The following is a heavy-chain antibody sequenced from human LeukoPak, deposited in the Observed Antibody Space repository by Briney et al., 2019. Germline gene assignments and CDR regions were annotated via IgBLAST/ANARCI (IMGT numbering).Heavy chain of an antibody. J-gene: IGHJ6*02. CDR3: ARDFSGYYDSSGYLGYGMDV. CDR1: GYTFTSYY. CDR2: INPSGGST. Sequence: ASVKVSCKASGYTFTSYYMHWVRQAPGQGLEWMGIINPSGGSTGYAQKFQGRVTMTRDTSTSTVYMELSSLRSEDTAVYYCARDFSGYYDSSGYLGYGMDVWGQGTTVTVSS. D-gene: IGHD3-22*01. V-gene: IGHV1-46*01.